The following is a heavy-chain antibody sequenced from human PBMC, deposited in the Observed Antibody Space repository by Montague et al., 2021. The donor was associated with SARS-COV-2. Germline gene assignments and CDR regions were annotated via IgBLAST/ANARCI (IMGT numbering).Heavy chain of an antibody. CDR1: GDSVSSNSAA. Sequence: CAISGDSVSSNSAAWNWIRQSPSGGLEWLGRTYYRSKWYNEYAVSVNSRITINPDTSKNQFSLQVNSVTPEDTAVYYCARGADRYYFYGMDVWGQGTTVTVSS. CDR2: TYYRSKWYN. V-gene: IGHV6-1*01. D-gene: IGHD6-19*01. J-gene: IGHJ6*02. CDR3: ARGADRYYFYGMDV.